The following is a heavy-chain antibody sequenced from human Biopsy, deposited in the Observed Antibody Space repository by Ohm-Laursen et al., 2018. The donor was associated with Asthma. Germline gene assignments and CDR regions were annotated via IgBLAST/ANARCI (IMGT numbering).Heavy chain of an antibody. Sequence: ASVKASCKSSGDSLGSFINYAISWVRQAPRQGLVWMGVLIPVLGTADYAPMFEGRVTITADESTSKAYLEQTSLRFEDTAVYYCARGYSGTDRIVYYYSGMEVWGQGTTVTVSS. CDR1: GDSLGSFINYA. CDR3: ARGYSGTDRIVYYYSGMEV. V-gene: IGHV1-69*13. D-gene: IGHD5-12*01. CDR2: LIPVLGTA. J-gene: IGHJ6*02.